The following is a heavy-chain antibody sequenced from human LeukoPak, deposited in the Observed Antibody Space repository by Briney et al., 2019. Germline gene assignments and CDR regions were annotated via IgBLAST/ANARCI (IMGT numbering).Heavy chain of an antibody. V-gene: IGHV1-2*02. Sequence: ASVKVSCKASGYTFIGYYLHWVRQAPGQGLEWMGWINPTSGGTNYTQKFQDRVTMTRDTSINTAYMELSRLTSDDTAVYYCARLVGLSTTASYWGQGTLVIVSS. CDR2: INPTSGGT. D-gene: IGHD5/OR15-5a*01. CDR3: ARLVGLSTTASY. CDR1: GYTFIGYY. J-gene: IGHJ4*02.